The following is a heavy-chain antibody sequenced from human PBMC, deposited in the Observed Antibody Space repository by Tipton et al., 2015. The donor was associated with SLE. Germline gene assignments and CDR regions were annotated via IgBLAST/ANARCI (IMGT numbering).Heavy chain of an antibody. V-gene: IGHV3-23*01. CDR1: GFTFSSYA. J-gene: IGHJ5*02. Sequence: SLRLSCAASGFTFSSYAMSWVRPAPGKGLEWVSALSGSGGSTYYADSVKGRVTISRDNSKNTLYLQMNSLRAEDTAVYYCARAHKRDWFDPWGQGTLVTVSS. CDR3: ARAHKRDWFDP. CDR2: LSGSGGST.